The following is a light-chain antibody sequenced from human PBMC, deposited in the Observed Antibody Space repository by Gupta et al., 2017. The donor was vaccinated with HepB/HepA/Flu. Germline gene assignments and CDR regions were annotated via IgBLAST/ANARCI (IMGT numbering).Light chain of an antibody. CDR3: QQFLSARWCS. CDR2: WAT. Sequence: DIVMTQSPDSLAVSLGERATINCKSSQSVLHSSNNKNYLAWYQQKPGQPPKLLIYWATTRESGVPDRFSGSGSATDFTLTISSRQAEDVAVYYCQQFLSARWCSFGQGTXLEIK. J-gene: IGKJ2*04. CDR1: QSVLHSSNNKNY. V-gene: IGKV4-1*01.